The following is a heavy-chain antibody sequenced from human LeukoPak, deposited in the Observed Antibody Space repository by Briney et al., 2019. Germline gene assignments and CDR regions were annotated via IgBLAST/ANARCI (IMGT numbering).Heavy chain of an antibody. Sequence: SETLSLTCAVYGGSFSGYFWTWIRQPPGKGLEWIGEIYHSGGTNYNPSLKSRVTISVDKSKNQFSLKLSSVTAADTAVYYCARDADSSGWYRDAFDIWGQGTMVTVSS. D-gene: IGHD6-19*01. J-gene: IGHJ3*02. CDR2: IYHSGGT. V-gene: IGHV4-34*01. CDR3: ARDADSSGWYRDAFDI. CDR1: GGSFSGYF.